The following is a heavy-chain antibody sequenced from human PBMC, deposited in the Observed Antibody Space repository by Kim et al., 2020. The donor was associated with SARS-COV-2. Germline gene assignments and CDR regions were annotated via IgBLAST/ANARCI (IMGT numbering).Heavy chain of an antibody. V-gene: IGHV1-2*06. D-gene: IGHD6-13*01. Sequence: ASVKVSCKASGYTFTGYYMHWVRQAPGQGLEWMGRINPNSGGTNYAQKFQGRVTMTRDTSISTAYMELSRLRSDDTAVYYCARDSRIAAAGTRTQAHRYFDYWGQGTLVTVSS. CDR2: INPNSGGT. CDR3: ARDSRIAAAGTRTQAHRYFDY. CDR1: GYTFTGYY. J-gene: IGHJ4*02.